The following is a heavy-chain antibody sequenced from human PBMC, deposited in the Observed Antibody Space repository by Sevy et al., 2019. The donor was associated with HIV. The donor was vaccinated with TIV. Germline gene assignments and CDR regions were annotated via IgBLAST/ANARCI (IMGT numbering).Heavy chain of an antibody. CDR3: ARDRSEYSKYYYYGMDV. CDR2: INQDGSEK. J-gene: IGHJ6*02. D-gene: IGHD6-6*01. CDR1: GFTFSSYW. Sequence: GGSLRLSCAVSGFTFSSYWMSWVRQAPGKGLEWVANINQDGSEKYYVDSVKGRFTISRDNSKNTLYLQMNSLRAEDTAVYYCARDRSEYSKYYYYGMDVWGQGTTVTVSS. V-gene: IGHV3-7*01.